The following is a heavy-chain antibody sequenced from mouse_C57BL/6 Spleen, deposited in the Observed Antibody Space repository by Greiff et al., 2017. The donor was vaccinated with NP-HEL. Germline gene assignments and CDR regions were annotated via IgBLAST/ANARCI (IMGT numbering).Heavy chain of an antibody. D-gene: IGHD1-1*01. CDR3: ARDYGSSLFAY. V-gene: IGHV1-64*01. CDR1: GYTFPSYW. Sequence: QVQLQQPGAELVKPGASVKLSCKASGYTFPSYWMHWVKQRPGQGLEWIGMIHPNSGSTNYNEKFKSKATLTVDKSSSTAYMQLSSLTSEDSAVYYCARDYGSSLFAYWGQGTLVTVSA. CDR2: IHPNSGST. J-gene: IGHJ3*01.